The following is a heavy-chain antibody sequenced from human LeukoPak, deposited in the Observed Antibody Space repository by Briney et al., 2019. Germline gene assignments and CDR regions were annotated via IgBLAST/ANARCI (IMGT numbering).Heavy chain of an antibody. CDR2: MSSSGIS. D-gene: IGHD6-6*01. J-gene: IGHJ6*03. V-gene: IGHV4-61*02. Sequence: SETLSLTCTVSNGSISSDTYFWSWIRQPAGKGLEWIGRMSSSGISTYSPSLKSRVTISIDTSRNQFSMNLNSVTAADTAVYFCARDSHYTTSSNYYYYYTNVWGKGTTVTVSS. CDR3: ARDSHYTTSSNYYYYYTNV. CDR1: NGSISSDTYF.